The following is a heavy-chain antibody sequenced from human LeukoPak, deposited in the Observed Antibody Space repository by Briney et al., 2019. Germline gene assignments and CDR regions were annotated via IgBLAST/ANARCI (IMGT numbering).Heavy chain of an antibody. CDR3: AKDFGGSSTTFDY. CDR2: IYSGGST. J-gene: IGHJ4*02. V-gene: IGHV3-53*05. Sequence: QPGGSLRHSCAASGFTVSSNYMSWVRQAPGKGLEWVSVIYSGGSTYYADSVKGRFTISRDNAKNSLYLQMNSLRAEDTALYYCAKDFGGSSTTFDYWGQGTLVTVSS. D-gene: IGHD2-2*01. CDR1: GFTVSSNY.